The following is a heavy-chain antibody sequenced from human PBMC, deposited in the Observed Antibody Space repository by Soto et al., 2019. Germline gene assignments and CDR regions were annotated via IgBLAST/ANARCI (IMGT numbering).Heavy chain of an antibody. CDR2: ISSSGSTI. D-gene: IGHD4-17*01. V-gene: IGHV3-48*03. CDR1: GFTFSSYE. J-gene: IGHJ6*02. Sequence: ESGGGLVQPGGSLRLSCAASGFTFSSYEMNWVRQAPGKGLEWVSYISSSGSTIYYADSVKGRFTISRDNAKNSLYLQMNSLRAEDTAVYYCARYYGYYYYGMDVWGQGTTVTVSS. CDR3: ARYYGYYYYGMDV.